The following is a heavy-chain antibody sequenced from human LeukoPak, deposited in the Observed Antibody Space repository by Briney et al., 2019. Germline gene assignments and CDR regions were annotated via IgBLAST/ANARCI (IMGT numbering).Heavy chain of an antibody. V-gene: IGHV1-24*01. CDR1: GNTLTELS. CDR2: FDPEDGET. CDR3: ARDPLQLWSFDY. D-gene: IGHD5-18*01. J-gene: IGHJ4*02. Sequence: ASVKVSCKGSGNTLTELSMHWVRQAPGKGLEWMGGFDPEDGETIYAQKFQGRVTMTEDTSTDTAYMELSSLRSEDTAVYYCARDPLQLWSFDYWGQGTLVSVS.